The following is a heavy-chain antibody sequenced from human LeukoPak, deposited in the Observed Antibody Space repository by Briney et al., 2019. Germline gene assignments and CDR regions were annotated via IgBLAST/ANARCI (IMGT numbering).Heavy chain of an antibody. CDR1: GFTSSSYW. CDR3: ARDGGFLYGMDV. D-gene: IGHD2-15*01. V-gene: IGHV3-7*01. CDR2: IKQDGSEK. Sequence: GGSLRLSCTASGFTSSSYWMSWVRQAPGKGLEWVANIKQDGSEKYYVDSVKGRFTISRDNAKNSLYLQMNSLRAEDTAVYYCARDGGFLYGMDVWGQGTTVTVSS. J-gene: IGHJ6*02.